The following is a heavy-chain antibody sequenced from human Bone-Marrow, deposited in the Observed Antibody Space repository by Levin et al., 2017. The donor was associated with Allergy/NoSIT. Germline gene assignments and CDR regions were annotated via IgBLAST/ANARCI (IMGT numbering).Heavy chain of an antibody. Sequence: GASVKVSCAASGFTFSASAMHWVRQASGKGLEWLGRIRIKSNNYATTYGESVKGRLTISRDDSKNTTYLQMNTLKTEDTAVYFCTTAPGYGDIFDYWGQGTLVTVSS. CDR3: TTAPGYGDIFDY. CDR2: IRIKSNNYAT. J-gene: IGHJ4*02. V-gene: IGHV3-73*01. CDR1: GFTFSASA. D-gene: IGHD4-17*01.